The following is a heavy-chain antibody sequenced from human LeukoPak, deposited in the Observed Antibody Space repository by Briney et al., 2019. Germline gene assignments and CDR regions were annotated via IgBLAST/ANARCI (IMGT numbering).Heavy chain of an antibody. D-gene: IGHD2-2*02. J-gene: IGHJ3*01. CDR2: ISAYNGNT. Sequence: ASVKVSCKASGYTFTSYGISWVRQAPGQGLEWMGWISAYNGNTNYAQKLQGRVTMTTDTSTSTAYMELRSLRSDDTAVYYCARERGYCSSSTCYTSDAFDLWGQGTMVIVTS. V-gene: IGHV1-18*01. CDR3: ARERGYCSSSTCYTSDAFDL. CDR1: GYTFTSYG.